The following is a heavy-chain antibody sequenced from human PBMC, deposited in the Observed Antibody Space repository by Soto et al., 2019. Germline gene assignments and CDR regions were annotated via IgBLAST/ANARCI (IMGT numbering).Heavy chain of an antibody. CDR2: IFWNDER. Sequence: QVTLKESGPVLVKPTETLTLTCTVSGFSLSKARMGVSWIRQPPGKALEWLAHIFWNDERSYKTSLKSRLTISRDTSKSQVVLTMTNVDPVDTGTYFCARALREELPIYYFDSWGQGTLVTVSS. D-gene: IGHD1-7*01. J-gene: IGHJ4*02. CDR1: GFSLSKARMG. CDR3: ARALREELPIYYFDS. V-gene: IGHV2-26*01.